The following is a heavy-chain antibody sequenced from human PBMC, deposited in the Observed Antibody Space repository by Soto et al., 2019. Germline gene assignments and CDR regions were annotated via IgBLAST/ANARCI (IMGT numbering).Heavy chain of an antibody. CDR1: GYTFTGYY. V-gene: IGHV1-3*01. CDR3: ARDLSYYYGSGSYYKEPYYYYGMDV. CDR2: INPGNGNT. J-gene: IGHJ6*02. D-gene: IGHD3-10*01. Sequence: ASVKVSCKASGYTFTGYYMHWVRQAPGQGLEWMGWINPGNGNTKYSQKFQGRVIIERDTSASTAYMELSSLRSEDTAVYYCARDLSYYYGSGSYYKEPYYYYGMDVWGQGTTVTVSS.